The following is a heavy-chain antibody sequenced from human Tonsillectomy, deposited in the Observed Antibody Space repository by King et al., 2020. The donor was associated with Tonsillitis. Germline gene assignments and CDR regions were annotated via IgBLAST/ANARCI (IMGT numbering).Heavy chain of an antibody. CDR2: IRRKTYGGTT. CDR1: GFIFGDYG. J-gene: IGHJ4*02. CDR3: TRVRYSSGWYRVGGPHYFDY. Sequence: VQLVESGGGLVQPGRSLKLSCTASGFIFGDYGMSWFRQAPGKGLEWVGFIRRKTYGGTTEYAESVKGRFTISRDDSKTIAYLQMSSLKTEDTAVYYCTRVRYSSGWYRVGGPHYFDYWGQGILVTVSS. V-gene: IGHV3-49*03. D-gene: IGHD6-19*01.